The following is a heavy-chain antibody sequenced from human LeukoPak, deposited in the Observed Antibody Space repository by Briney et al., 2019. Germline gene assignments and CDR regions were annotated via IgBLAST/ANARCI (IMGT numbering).Heavy chain of an antibody. D-gene: IGHD5/OR15-5a*01. CDR1: EFTFSSYA. CDR2: ISYDGSNK. Sequence: GRSLRLSCAASEFTFSSYAFHWVRRAPGKGLEWVAVISYDGSNKHYADSVKGRFTISRDNPKNTLYLQMNSLRAEDTAVYYCARDLPWFDPWGQGTLVTVSS. V-gene: IGHV3-30*04. CDR3: ARDLPWFDP. J-gene: IGHJ5*02.